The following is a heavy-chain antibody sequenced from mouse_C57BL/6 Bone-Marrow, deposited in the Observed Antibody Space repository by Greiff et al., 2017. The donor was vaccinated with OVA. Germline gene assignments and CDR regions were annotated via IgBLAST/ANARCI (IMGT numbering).Heavy chain of an antibody. CDR1: GYSITSGYY. D-gene: IGHD2-1*01. CDR3: ARGGNYVDY. Sequence: VQLQESGPGLVKPSQSLSLTCSVTGYSITSGYYWNWIRQFPGNKLEWMGYISYDGSNNYNPSLKNRISITRDTSKNQFFLKLNSVTTEDTATYYCARGGNYVDYWGQGTSVTVSS. J-gene: IGHJ4*01. CDR2: ISYDGSN. V-gene: IGHV3-6*01.